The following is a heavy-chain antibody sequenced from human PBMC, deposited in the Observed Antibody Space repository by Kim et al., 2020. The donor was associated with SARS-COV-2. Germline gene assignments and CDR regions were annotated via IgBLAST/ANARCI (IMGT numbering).Heavy chain of an antibody. J-gene: IGHJ6*02. D-gene: IGHD3-10*01. CDR3: ARYASGYGMDV. CDR2: ISPSSAI. V-gene: IGHV3-48*02. Sequence: GGSLRLSCAASGFTFTSHSINWVRQTPGRGLEWVSYISPSSAIYYADSVKGRFTMSRDNAKNSVYLQMNGLRDEDTAVYYCARYASGYGMDVWGQGTTVTVSS. CDR1: GFTFTSHS.